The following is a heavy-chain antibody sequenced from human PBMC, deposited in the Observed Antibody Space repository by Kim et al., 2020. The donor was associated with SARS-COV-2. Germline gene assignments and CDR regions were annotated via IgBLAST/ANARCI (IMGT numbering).Heavy chain of an antibody. CDR1: GFTLSSYG. CDR3: ARGPLWFGEFYAFDI. J-gene: IGHJ3*02. V-gene: IGHV3-33*01. CDR2: IWYDGSNK. D-gene: IGHD3-10*01. Sequence: GGSLRLSCAASGFTLSSYGMHWVRQAPGKGLEWVAVIWYDGSNKYYADSVKGRFTISRDNSKNTLYLQMNSLRAEDTAVYYCARGPLWFGEFYAFDIWGQGTMVTVSS.